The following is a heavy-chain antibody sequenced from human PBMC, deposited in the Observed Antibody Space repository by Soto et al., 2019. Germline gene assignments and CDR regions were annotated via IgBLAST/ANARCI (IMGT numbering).Heavy chain of an antibody. CDR2: INPSGGST. CDR3: ARVGYYGFWSGYRGQTFYYYYYGMDV. CDR1: GYTFTSYY. D-gene: IGHD3-3*01. J-gene: IGHJ6*02. V-gene: IGHV1-46*01. Sequence: ASVKVSCKASGYTFTSYYMHWVRQAPGQGLEWMGIINPSGGSTSYAQKFQGRVTMTRDTSTSTVYMELSSLRSEDTAVYYCARVGYYGFWSGYRGQTFYYYYYGMDVWGQGTTVTVSS.